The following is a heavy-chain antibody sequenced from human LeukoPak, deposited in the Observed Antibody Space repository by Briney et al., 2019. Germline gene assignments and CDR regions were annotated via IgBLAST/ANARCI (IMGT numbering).Heavy chain of an antibody. CDR1: GGSISSYY. J-gene: IGHJ5*02. CDR3: ARAVDGYCYSTNCLYNWFDP. D-gene: IGHD2-2*01. Sequence: SETLSLTCTVSGGSISSYYWSWIRQPPGKGLEWIGYIYYSGSTNYNPSLKSRVTMSVDTSKNQFSLKLYSVTAADTAVYYCARAVDGYCYSTNCLYNWFDPWGQGTLVTVSS. CDR2: IYYSGST. V-gene: IGHV4-59*08.